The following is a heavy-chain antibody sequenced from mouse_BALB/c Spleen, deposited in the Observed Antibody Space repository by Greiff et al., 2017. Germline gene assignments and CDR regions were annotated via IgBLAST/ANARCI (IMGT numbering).Heavy chain of an antibody. D-gene: IGHD2-3*01. V-gene: IGHV5-9-4*01. CDR1: GFTFSSYT. J-gene: IGHJ1*01. Sequence: DVHLVESGGGLVKPGGSLKLSCAASGFTFSSYTMSWVRQSPEKRLEWVAEISSGGSYTYYPDTVTGRFTISRDNAKNTLYLEMSSLRSEDTAMYYCARAYDGYYFDVWGAGTTVTVSS. CDR3: ARAYDGYYFDV. CDR2: ISSGGSYT.